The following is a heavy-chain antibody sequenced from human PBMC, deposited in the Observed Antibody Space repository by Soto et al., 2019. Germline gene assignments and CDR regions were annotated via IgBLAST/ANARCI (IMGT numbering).Heavy chain of an antibody. CDR3: AKGDNLGPKTGYAFDP. CDR2: TYFRPKWYN. CDR1: GDSVSSNTAS. D-gene: IGHD5-12*01. V-gene: IGHV6-1*01. J-gene: IGHJ5*02. Sequence: SQTLSLTCAISGDSVSSNTASWNWIRQSPSRGLEWLGRTYFRPKWYNDYAVSVKSRIIINPDTSNNQFSLQLNSVTPEDTVVYFCAKGDNLGPKTGYAFDPWGQGIMVTVSS.